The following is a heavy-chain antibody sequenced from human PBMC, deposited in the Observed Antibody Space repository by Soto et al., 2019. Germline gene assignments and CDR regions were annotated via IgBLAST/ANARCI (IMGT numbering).Heavy chain of an antibody. V-gene: IGHV4-59*01. D-gene: IGHD6-19*01. Sequence: SETLSLTCTVSGGSIRGYYWTWIRQSPGRGLEWLGFISDSGKTDSDASLKGRLAISLDTSKNQFSLRLSSVTAADTAVYYCARPSVPATRGPLDYWGQGALVTVSS. CDR1: GGSIRGYY. CDR3: ARPSVPATRGPLDY. J-gene: IGHJ4*02. CDR2: ISDSGKT.